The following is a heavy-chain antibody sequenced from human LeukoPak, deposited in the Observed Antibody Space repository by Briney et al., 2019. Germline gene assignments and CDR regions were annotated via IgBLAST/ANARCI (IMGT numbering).Heavy chain of an antibody. Sequence: GGSLRLSCAVSGFTFSSYWMHWVRQAPGKGLVWVAHVNSDGSSVSYADSVKGRFTISRDNAKNALYLQMNSLRAEDTAVYYCTNFDYWGQGTLVTVSS. CDR3: TNFDY. CDR2: VNSDGSSV. J-gene: IGHJ4*02. CDR1: GFTFSSYW. V-gene: IGHV3-74*01.